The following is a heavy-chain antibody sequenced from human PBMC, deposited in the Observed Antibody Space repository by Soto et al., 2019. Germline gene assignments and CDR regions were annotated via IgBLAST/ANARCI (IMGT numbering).Heavy chain of an antibody. CDR1: DGSSSGYY. J-gene: IGHJ4*02. Sequence: QVQLQQWGAGLLKPSETLSLTCTVYDGSSSGYYWSWVRQPPGKGLEWIGEINPSGSTNYNPSLKSRVTISVDTSNNQFSLNVNSVTAADTAVYYCARGRITMLHWGQGTPVTVSS. CDR3: ARGRITMLH. D-gene: IGHD3-10*02. CDR2: INPSGST. V-gene: IGHV4-34*01.